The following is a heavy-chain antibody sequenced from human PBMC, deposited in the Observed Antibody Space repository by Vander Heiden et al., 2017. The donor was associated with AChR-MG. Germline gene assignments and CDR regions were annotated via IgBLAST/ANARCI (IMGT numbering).Heavy chain of an antibody. CDR1: GFTFSTYA. J-gene: IGHJ4*02. D-gene: IGHD6-19*01. Sequence: EVQLLESGGGLVQPGGSLRLSCVASGFTFSTYAMSWVRQAPGKGLEWISGITGSGGNTYYADSVKGRFTISRDDSKNTLYLQMNSLRAEDTAIYYCAKDQWDYWGQGNLVTVSS. V-gene: IGHV3-23*01. CDR3: AKDQWDY. CDR2: ITGSGGNT.